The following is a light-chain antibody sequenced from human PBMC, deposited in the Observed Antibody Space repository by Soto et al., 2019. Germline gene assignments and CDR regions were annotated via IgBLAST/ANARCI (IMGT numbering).Light chain of an antibody. V-gene: IGKV3-15*01. J-gene: IGKJ5*01. CDR3: QYYDKLAKAIT. CDR2: GAS. CDR1: QSITRN. Sequence: EIVMTQSPATLSVSPGEGATLSCRASQSITRNLAWYQQSPGQAPRLLIYGASTRATGIPARFSGSGSGTDFTLTISRLEPEDFAVYYCQYYDKLAKAITFGQGTRLEIK.